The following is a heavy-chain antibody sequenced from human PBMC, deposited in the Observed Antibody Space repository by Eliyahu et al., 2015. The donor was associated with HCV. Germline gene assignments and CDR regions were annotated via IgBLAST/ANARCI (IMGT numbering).Heavy chain of an antibody. D-gene: IGHD4-17*01. J-gene: IGHJ4*02. CDR2: ISGSGGST. Sequence: EVQLLESGGGLVQPGGSLRLSCXASGFTFSSYAMXWVXQAPGKGLEWVSAISGSGGSTYYADSVKGRFTISRDNSKNTLYLQMNSLRAEDTAVYYCAKDMAPRREDYGDRTVEPYYFDYWGQGTLVTVSS. V-gene: IGHV3-23*01. CDR3: AKDMAPRREDYGDRTVEPYYFDY. CDR1: GFTFSSYA.